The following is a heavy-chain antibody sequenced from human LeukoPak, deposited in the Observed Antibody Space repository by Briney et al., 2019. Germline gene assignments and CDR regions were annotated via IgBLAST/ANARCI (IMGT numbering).Heavy chain of an antibody. V-gene: IGHV3-11*01. Sequence: PGGSLRLSCAASGFTFSDYYMSWIRQAPGKGLEWVSYISSSGSTIYYADPVKGRFTIPRDNAKNSLYLQMNSLRAEDTAVYYRARILSSTSCCDYWGQGTLVTVSS. CDR3: ARILSSTSCCDY. D-gene: IGHD2-2*01. CDR1: GFTFSDYY. J-gene: IGHJ4*02. CDR2: ISSSGSTI.